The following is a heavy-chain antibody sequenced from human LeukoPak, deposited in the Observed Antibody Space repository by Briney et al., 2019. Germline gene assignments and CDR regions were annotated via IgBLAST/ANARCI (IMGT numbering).Heavy chain of an antibody. D-gene: IGHD5-18*01. CDR2: ISSSSSYI. Sequence: GGSLRPSCAASGFTFSSYSMNWVRQAPGKGLEWVSSISSSSSYIYYADSVKGRFTISRDNAKYSLYLQMNSLRAEDTAVYYCARDRWGYSYGGDWGQGTLVTVSS. CDR1: GFTFSSYS. CDR3: ARDRWGYSYGGD. V-gene: IGHV3-21*01. J-gene: IGHJ4*02.